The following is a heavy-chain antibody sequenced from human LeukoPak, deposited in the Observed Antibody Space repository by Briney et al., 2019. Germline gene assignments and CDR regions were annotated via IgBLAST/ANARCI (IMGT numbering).Heavy chain of an antibody. J-gene: IGHJ3*02. D-gene: IGHD2-15*01. CDR3: ARDSNRCSGGSCYSVAFDI. CDR1: GFTFSSYS. Sequence: GGSLRLSCAASGFTFSSYSMNWVRQAPGKGLEWVSSISSSSSYIYYADSVKGRFAISRDNAKNSLYLQMNSLRAEDTAVYYCARDSNRCSGGSCYSVAFDIWGQGTMVTVSS. V-gene: IGHV3-21*01. CDR2: ISSSSSYI.